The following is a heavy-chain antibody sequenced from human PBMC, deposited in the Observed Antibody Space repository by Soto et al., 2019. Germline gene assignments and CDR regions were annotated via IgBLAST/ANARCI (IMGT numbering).Heavy chain of an antibody. J-gene: IGHJ5*02. V-gene: IGHV1-2*02. CDR1: GYTFTGYN. Sequence: EASVKVSCKTSGYTFTGYNIHWVRQAPGQGLEWMGRFNPHTGGTEFAQEFQGRVAMATDTSISTAYMELIGLTSDDTAVYFCARENTASWSGGWFDPWGQGTLVTVSS. D-gene: IGHD6-13*01. CDR3: ARENTASWSGGWFDP. CDR2: FNPHTGGT.